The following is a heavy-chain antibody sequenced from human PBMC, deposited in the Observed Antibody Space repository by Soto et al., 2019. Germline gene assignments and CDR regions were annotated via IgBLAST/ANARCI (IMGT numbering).Heavy chain of an antibody. D-gene: IGHD4-17*01. CDR2: IKRDGSEK. J-gene: IGHJ4*02. Sequence: GGSLRLSCTASGFMFGSYWMTWVRHVPGKGLQWVANIKRDGSEKYYVDFVEGRFTISRDNADNSVFLDMNDLRVDDTATYYCARVRATDYEIDYWGQGALVTVSS. CDR1: GFMFGSYW. CDR3: ARVRATDYEIDY. V-gene: IGHV3-7*03.